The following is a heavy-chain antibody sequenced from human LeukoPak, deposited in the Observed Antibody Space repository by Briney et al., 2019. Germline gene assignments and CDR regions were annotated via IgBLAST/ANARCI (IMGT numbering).Heavy chain of an antibody. V-gene: IGHV1-69*06. J-gene: IGHJ4*02. Sequence: GASVKVSCKASGGTFSSYAISWVRQAPGQGLEWMGGIIPIFGTANYAQKFQGRVTITADKSTSTAYMELSSLRSEDTAVYYCARANYYYDSSGYYGSEKWGQGTLVTVSS. CDR2: IIPIFGTA. CDR3: ARANYYYDSSGYYGSEK. D-gene: IGHD3-22*01. CDR1: GGTFSSYA.